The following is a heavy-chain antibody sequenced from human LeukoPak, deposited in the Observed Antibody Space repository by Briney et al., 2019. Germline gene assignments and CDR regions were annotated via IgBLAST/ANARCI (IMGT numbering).Heavy chain of an antibody. J-gene: IGHJ3*02. D-gene: IGHD1-7*01. CDR1: GGSISSGNYY. CDR2: IYYSGST. V-gene: IGHV4-30-4*08. Sequence: SETLSLTCTVSGGSISSGNYYWSWIRQHPGKGLEWIAYIYYSGSTYYNPSLKSRVTISVDTSKNQFSLKLSSVTAADTAVYYCARDQETGTTGAFDIWGQGTMVTVSS. CDR3: ARDQETGTTGAFDI.